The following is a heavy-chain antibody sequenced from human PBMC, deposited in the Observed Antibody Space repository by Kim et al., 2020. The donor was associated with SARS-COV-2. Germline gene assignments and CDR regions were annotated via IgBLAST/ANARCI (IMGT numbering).Heavy chain of an antibody. J-gene: IGHJ6*02. CDR3: AKDQTYYDFWSGYYVNYGMDV. V-gene: IGHV3-33*06. CDR1: GFTFSSYA. Sequence: GGSLRLSCAASGFTFSSYAMHWVRQAPGKGLEWVAVIWYDGSNKYYADSVKGRFTISRDNSKNTPYLQMNSLRAEDTAVYYCAKDQTYYDFWSGYYVNYGMDVWGQGTTVTVSS. D-gene: IGHD3-3*01. CDR2: IWYDGSNK.